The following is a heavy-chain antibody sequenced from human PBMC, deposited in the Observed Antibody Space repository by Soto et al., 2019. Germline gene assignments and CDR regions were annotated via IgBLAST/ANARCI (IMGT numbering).Heavy chain of an antibody. Sequence: QVQLVQSGGDVVQPGRSLSLSCAASGFTFSSYGMHWVRQAPGKGLEWVALIWGDGSTKYYADSAKGRFTISRNNSKNAKNLLYLSMSGEDTAEDDCARSLYGGRFDYWGQGSPVTVSS. CDR2: IWGDGSTK. D-gene: IGHD4-17*01. J-gene: IGHJ4*01. CDR1: GFTFSSYG. V-gene: IGHV3-33*01. CDR3: ARSLYGGRFDY.